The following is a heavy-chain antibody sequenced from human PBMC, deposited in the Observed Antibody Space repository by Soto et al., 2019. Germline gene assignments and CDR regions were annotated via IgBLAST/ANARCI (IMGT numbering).Heavy chain of an antibody. J-gene: IGHJ4*02. CDR2: IYHSGST. D-gene: IGHD3-3*01. Sequence: PSETLSLTCAVSGGSIGSGGYSWSWIRQPPGKGLEWIGYIYHSGSTYYNPSLKSRVTISVDRSKNQFSLKLSSVTAADTAVYYCARLSTIFCVVTGFDYWGQGTLVTVSS. CDR3: ARLSTIFCVVTGFDY. V-gene: IGHV4-30-2*01. CDR1: GGSIGSGGYS.